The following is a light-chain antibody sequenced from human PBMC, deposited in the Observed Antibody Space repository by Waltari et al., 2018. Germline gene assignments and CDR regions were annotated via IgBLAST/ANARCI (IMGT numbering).Light chain of an antibody. CDR2: QDS. CDR3: QAWDSSTPYV. Sequence: SYELTQPPSVSVSPGQTASLTCSGDKWGDKSACWYQQKPAQSPVLVIYQDSKRPSGIPERFSGSSSGNTATLTISGTQAMDEADYYCQAWDSSTPYVFGTGTKVTVL. V-gene: IGLV3-1*01. J-gene: IGLJ1*01. CDR1: KWGDKS.